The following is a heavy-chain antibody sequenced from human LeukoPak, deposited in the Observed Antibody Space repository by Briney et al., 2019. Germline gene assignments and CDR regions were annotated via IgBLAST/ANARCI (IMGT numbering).Heavy chain of an antibody. CDR1: EYTFSTYW. CDR3: ARRRDLYSGSYYPFDY. J-gene: IGHJ4*02. D-gene: IGHD1-26*01. CDR2: IYPGDSDA. V-gene: IGHV5-51*01. Sequence: GESLKISCKSSEYTFSTYWIGWVRQMPGKGLKWMGIIYPGDSDARYSPSFQGQVTISADKSISTAYLQWSSLKASDTAMYYCARRRDLYSGSYYPFDYWGQGTLVTVSS.